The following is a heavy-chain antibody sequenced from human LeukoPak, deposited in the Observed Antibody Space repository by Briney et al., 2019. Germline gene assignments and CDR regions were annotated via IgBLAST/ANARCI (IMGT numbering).Heavy chain of an antibody. D-gene: IGHD3-9*01. J-gene: IGHJ4*02. CDR3: AKGTLDILTTDY. CDR1: GFTSSRYA. Sequence: PGRSLRLSCAASGFTSSRYAMSWVRPAPGKGLEWGSGISGSGGSTYHADSVKGRFTISRDNSKNTVYLQMNSLRAEDTAVYYCAKGTLDILTTDYWGQGTLVTVSS. CDR2: ISGSGGST. V-gene: IGHV3-23*01.